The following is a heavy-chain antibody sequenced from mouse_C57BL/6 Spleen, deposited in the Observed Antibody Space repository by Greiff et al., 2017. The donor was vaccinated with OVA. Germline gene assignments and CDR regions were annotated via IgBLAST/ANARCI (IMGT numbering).Heavy chain of an antibody. CDR1: GYTFTSYW. CDR2: IHPNSGST. V-gene: IGHV1-64*01. CDR3: ARPYYGNWYFDV. J-gene: IGHJ1*03. D-gene: IGHD2-10*01. Sequence: QVQLQQPGAELVKPGASVKLSCKASGYTFTSYWMHWVKQRPGQGLEWIGMIHPNSGSTNYNEKFKSKATLTVEKSSSTAYMQLSSLTSEDSAVYYCARPYYGNWYFDVWGTGTTVTVSS.